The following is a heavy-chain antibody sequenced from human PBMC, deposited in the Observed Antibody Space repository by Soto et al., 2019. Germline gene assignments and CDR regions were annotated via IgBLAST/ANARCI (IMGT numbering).Heavy chain of an antibody. CDR3: ARDAYYYGSGSSDY. CDR2: ISSSSSTI. Sequence: GGSLRLSCAASGFTFSSYSMNWVRQAPGKGLEWVSYISSSSSTIYYADSVKGRFTISRDNAKNSLYLQMNSLRDEDTAVYYCARDAYYYGSGSSDYWGQGTLVTVSS. CDR1: GFTFSSYS. D-gene: IGHD3-10*01. V-gene: IGHV3-48*02. J-gene: IGHJ4*02.